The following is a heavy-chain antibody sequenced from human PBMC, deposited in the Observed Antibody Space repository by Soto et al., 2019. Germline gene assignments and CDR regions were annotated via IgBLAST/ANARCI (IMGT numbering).Heavy chain of an antibody. V-gene: IGHV4-30-2*01. Sequence: TLSLTCAVSGGSITSSGYSWSWIRQPPGKGLEWIGYIYPSGTIFYNPSPNSRVTISVDTSNNQSSLRLSSVTAADTAVYYCATYTAYAKYYFDYWGRGTLVTVSS. D-gene: IGHD5-12*01. CDR3: ATYTAYAKYYFDY. CDR1: GGSITSSGYS. CDR2: IYPSGTI. J-gene: IGHJ4*02.